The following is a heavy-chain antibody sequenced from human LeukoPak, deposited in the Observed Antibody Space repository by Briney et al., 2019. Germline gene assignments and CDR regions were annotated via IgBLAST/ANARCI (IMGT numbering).Heavy chain of an antibody. CDR3: ARFIAMDGDFDN. D-gene: IGHD6-19*01. V-gene: IGHV1-2*02. J-gene: IGHJ4*02. Sequence: MXWXXXXXGQGLEWMGWINPNSGGTNYAQKFQGRVTMTRDTSINTAYMELSRLRSDDTAVYYCARFIAMDGDFDNWGQGTLVTVSS. CDR2: INPNSGGT.